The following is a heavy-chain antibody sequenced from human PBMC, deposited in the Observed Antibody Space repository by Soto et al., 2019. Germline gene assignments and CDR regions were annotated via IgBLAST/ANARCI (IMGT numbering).Heavy chain of an antibody. V-gene: IGHV1-69*13. Sequence: GASVKVSCKASGGTFSSYAISWVRQAPGQGLEWMGGIIPIFGTANYAQKFQGRVTITADESTSTAYMELSSLRSEDTAVYYCARGRWLQQGDYYYGMDAWGQGTTVTVSS. CDR2: IIPIFGTA. CDR3: ARGRWLQQGDYYYGMDA. J-gene: IGHJ6*02. CDR1: GGTFSSYA. D-gene: IGHD5-12*01.